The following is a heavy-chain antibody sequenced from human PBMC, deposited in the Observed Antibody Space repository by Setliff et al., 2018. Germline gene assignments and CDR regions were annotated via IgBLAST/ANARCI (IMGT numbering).Heavy chain of an antibody. CDR1: GFTFSSYE. J-gene: IGHJ6*03. CDR2: ISSSGITI. CDR3: ARSRGSNWNFFYYMDV. V-gene: IGHV3-48*03. Sequence: GGSLRLSCAASGFTFSSYEMNWVRQAPGKGLEWVSYISSSGITIYYADSVKGRFTISRDNAKNSLYLQMNSLRAEDTAVYYCARSRGSNWNFFYYMDVWGKGTTVTVS. D-gene: IGHD1-1*01.